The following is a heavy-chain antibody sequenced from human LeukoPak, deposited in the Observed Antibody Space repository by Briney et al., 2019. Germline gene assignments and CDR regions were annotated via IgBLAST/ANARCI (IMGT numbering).Heavy chain of an antibody. J-gene: IGHJ4*02. D-gene: IGHD3-10*01. CDR3: ARAGFRIHPFY. V-gene: IGHV1-8*01. Sequence: ASVTVSCTASGYTFSNYDINWVRQATGQGLEWMGWMNPNSGNTGYAQKFQGRVTITRNTSISSAYMELSSLRSEDTAVYYCARAGFRIHPFYWGQGTLVTVSS. CDR2: MNPNSGNT. CDR1: GYTFSNYD.